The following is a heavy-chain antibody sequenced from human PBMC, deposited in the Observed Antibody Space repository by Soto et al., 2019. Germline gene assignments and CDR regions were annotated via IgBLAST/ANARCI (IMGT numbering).Heavy chain of an antibody. CDR2: ISLYSGHT. Sequence: QVQLVQSGAEVKKPGASVKVSCETSGYTFTNFAISWVRQAPGQGLEWMGWISLYSGHTNYAQRLQGRVTMTTDTSTNTAYMELRSLGSDDTAVYYCARVKAGATIVDYWGQGTLVTVSS. J-gene: IGHJ4*02. V-gene: IGHV1-18*01. D-gene: IGHD6-25*01. CDR3: ARVKAGATIVDY. CDR1: GYTFTNFA.